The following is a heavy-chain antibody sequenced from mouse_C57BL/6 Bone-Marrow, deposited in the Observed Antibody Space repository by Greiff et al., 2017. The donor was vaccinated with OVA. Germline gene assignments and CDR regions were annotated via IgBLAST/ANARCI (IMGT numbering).Heavy chain of an antibody. CDR1: GYTFTDYY. CDR3: ARSITTVVAPLFDY. Sequence: VQLQQSGAELVRPGASVKLSCKASGYTFTDYYINWVKQRPGQGLEWIARIYPGSGNTYYNEKFKGKATLTAEKSSSTAYMQLSSLTSEDSAVYYCARSITTVVAPLFDYWGQGTTLTGSS. D-gene: IGHD1-1*01. CDR2: IYPGSGNT. J-gene: IGHJ2*01. V-gene: IGHV1-76*01.